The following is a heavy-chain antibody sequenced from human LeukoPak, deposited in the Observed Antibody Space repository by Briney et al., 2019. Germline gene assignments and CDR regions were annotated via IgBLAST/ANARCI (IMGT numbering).Heavy chain of an antibody. CDR3: ANSLGFGDLDY. Sequence: GGSLRLSCAASGFTFSSYAMHWVRQAPGKGLEWVAVISYDGSNKYYADSVKGRFTISRDNSKNTLYLQMNSLRAEDTAVYYCANSLGFGDLDYWGQGTLVTVSS. J-gene: IGHJ4*02. CDR1: GFTFSSYA. CDR2: ISYDGSNK. V-gene: IGHV3-30*04. D-gene: IGHD3-10*01.